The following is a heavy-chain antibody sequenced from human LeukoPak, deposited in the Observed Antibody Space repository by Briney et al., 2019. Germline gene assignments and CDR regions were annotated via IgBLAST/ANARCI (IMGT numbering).Heavy chain of an antibody. CDR2: IYPGDSDT. D-gene: IGHD3-22*01. V-gene: IGHV5-51*01. J-gene: IGHJ3*02. CDR1: GYNFTTYW. CDR3: ARQSYYYDSSGSAPGAFDI. Sequence: GESLKISCKGSGYNFTTYWIGWVRPMPGKGLEWMGIIYPGDSDTRYSPSFQGQVTISVDKSISTAYLQWRSLKASDTAMYYCARQSYYYDSSGSAPGAFDIWGQGTMLTVSS.